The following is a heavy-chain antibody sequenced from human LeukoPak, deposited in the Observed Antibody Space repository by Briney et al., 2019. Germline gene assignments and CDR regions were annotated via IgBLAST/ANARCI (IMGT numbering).Heavy chain of an antibody. D-gene: IGHD4-23*01. CDR3: ARLHYGGNYGYYYYYMDV. CDR2: IYYTGST. CDR1: GGSISSSSYY. J-gene: IGHJ6*03. Sequence: SETLSLTCTVSGGSISSSSYYWGWIRQPPREGLEWIGSIYYTGSTYYNPSLKSRVTISVDTSKNQFSLKLSSVTAADTAVYYCARLHYGGNYGYYYYYMDVWGKGTTVTISS. V-gene: IGHV4-39*01.